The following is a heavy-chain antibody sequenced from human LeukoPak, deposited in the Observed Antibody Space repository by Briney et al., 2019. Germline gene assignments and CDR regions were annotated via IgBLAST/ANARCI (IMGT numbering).Heavy chain of an antibody. V-gene: IGHV3-49*03. J-gene: IGHJ6*03. CDR3: SRVRGTGSGSYIYYYYMDV. CDR2: IRSKAYGGTT. Sequence: PGGSLRLSCAASGFTFSSYGMSWFRQAPGKGLEWVGFIRSKAYGGTTEFAASVKGRFTISRDDSKSIAYLQMNSLKTEDTAVYYCSRVRGTGSGSYIYYYYMDVWGKGTTVTVSS. D-gene: IGHD3-10*01. CDR1: GFTFSSYG.